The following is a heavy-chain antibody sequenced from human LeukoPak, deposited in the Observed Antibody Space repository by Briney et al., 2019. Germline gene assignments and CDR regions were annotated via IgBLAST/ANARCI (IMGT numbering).Heavy chain of an antibody. V-gene: IGHV4-59*01. Sequence: GSLRLSCAASGFTFSSYEMNWIRQPPGKGLEWIGYIYYSGSTNYNPSLKSRVTISVDTSKNQFSLKLSSVTAADTAVYYCARGVYYDTSDNWFDPWGQGTLVTVSS. CDR2: IYYSGST. CDR3: ARGVYYDTSDNWFDP. CDR1: GFTFSSYE. D-gene: IGHD3-22*01. J-gene: IGHJ5*02.